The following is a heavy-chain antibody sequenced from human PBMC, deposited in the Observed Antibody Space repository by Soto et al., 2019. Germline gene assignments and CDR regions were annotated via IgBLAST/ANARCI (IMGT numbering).Heavy chain of an antibody. CDR1: GFTFNQYT. CDR3: ANDIITFGDFNYSAMDV. J-gene: IGHJ6*04. Sequence: EVQLVESGGGLVQPGRSLRLACAASGFTFNQYTMHWVRQAPGKGLEWVSSITWHSGTIGYADSVKGRFTISRDNAKNSLYLQMNSLRGEDTALYYCANDIITFGDFNYSAMDVWGNGTTVTVSS. CDR2: ITWHSGTI. D-gene: IGHD3-16*01. V-gene: IGHV3-9*01.